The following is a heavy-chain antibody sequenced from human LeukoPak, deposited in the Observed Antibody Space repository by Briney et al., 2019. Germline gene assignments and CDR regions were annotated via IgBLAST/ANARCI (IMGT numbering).Heavy chain of an antibody. D-gene: IGHD3-10*01. CDR3: ARDLTMVRGARYRPYNWFDP. V-gene: IGHV1-18*01. CDR2: ISAYNGNT. Sequence: ASVKVSCKASGYTLTSYGISWVRQAPGQGLEWMGWISAYNGNTRYAQKLQGRVTMTTDSSTSTAYMELRSLRSDDTAVYYCARDLTMVRGARYRPYNWFDPWGQGTLVTVSP. J-gene: IGHJ5*02. CDR1: GYTLTSYG.